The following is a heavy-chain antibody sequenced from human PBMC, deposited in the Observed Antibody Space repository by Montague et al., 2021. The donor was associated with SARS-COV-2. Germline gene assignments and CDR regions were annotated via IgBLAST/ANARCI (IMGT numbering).Heavy chain of an antibody. J-gene: IGHJ6*03. V-gene: IGHV4-59*01. D-gene: IGHD3-3*01. Sequence: SETLSLTCTVSGGSISSYNWSWIRQPPGKGLEWIGYIYYSGSTNYNPSLKSRVTISVDTSKNQFSLKLSSVTAADTAVYYCAGAYYDFWSGFIHYYYMDVWGKGTTVTVSS. CDR1: GGSISSYN. CDR2: IYYSGST. CDR3: AGAYYDFWSGFIHYYYMDV.